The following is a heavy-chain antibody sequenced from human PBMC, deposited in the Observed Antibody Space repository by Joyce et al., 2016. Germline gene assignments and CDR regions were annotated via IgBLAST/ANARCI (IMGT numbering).Heavy chain of an antibody. CDR1: GFTFGGYG. CDR2: IWVNGIKK. CDR3: VKNAIDPWALDS. J-gene: IGHJ4*02. V-gene: IGHV3-33*06. Sequence: QLVESGGGVVQLGGSLRLCCAASGFTFGGYGMQWVRQAPGKGLEWTADIWVNGIKKACRASIKGRFTVSRDNSKDTLYLQKSSLRVEDTAFCYCVKNAIDPWALDSWGQGTLVTVSS. D-gene: IGHD2-2*01.